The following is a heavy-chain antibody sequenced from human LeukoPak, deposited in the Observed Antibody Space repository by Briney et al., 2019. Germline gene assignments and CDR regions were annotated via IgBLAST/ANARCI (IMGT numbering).Heavy chain of an antibody. CDR2: ISSSSSYI. CDR1: GFTFSSYS. V-gene: IGHV3-21*01. Sequence: PGGSLRLSCAASGFTFSSYSMNWVRHAPGKGLEWVSSISSSSSYIYYADSVKGRFTISRDNAKNSLYLQMNSLRAEDTAVYYCARVLEMATMGGAFDIWGQGTMVTVSS. J-gene: IGHJ3*02. CDR3: ARVLEMATMGGAFDI. D-gene: IGHD5-24*01.